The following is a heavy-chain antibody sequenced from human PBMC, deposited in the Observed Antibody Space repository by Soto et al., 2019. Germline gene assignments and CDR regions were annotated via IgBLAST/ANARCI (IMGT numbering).Heavy chain of an antibody. CDR2: IYWDDDN. CDR1: GFSLTTSGVG. V-gene: IGHV2-5*02. Sequence: QITLKESGPTLVKPTQTLTLTCTFSGFSLTTSGVGVGWIRQPPGKALEWLTIIYWDDDNRYSPSLRSRLTITNDTPKNPVGLNMTRMGPVDTATYYRVHVGAVDCNDGRCTTDFWGQGTLVTVSS. CDR3: VHVGAVDCNDGRCTTDF. D-gene: IGHD2-15*01. J-gene: IGHJ4*02.